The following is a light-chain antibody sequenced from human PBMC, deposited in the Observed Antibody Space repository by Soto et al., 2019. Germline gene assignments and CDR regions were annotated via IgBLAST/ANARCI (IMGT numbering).Light chain of an antibody. CDR2: VNS. CDR3: QCYDSSLSGVV. J-gene: IGLJ2*01. Sequence: QSVLTQPPSVSGAPGQRVTISCTGSGSNIGAGYNVHWYQQLPGTAPKLLIYVNSNRPSGVPDRFSGSKSGTSASLAITGLQAEDEADYYCQCYDSSLSGVVFGGGTKLTVL. CDR1: GSNIGAGYN. V-gene: IGLV1-40*01.